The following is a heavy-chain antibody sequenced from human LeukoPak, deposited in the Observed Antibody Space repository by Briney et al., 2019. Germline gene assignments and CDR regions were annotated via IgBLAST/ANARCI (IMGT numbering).Heavy chain of an antibody. CDR1: GGSIINYY. Sequence: PSETLSPTCTVSGGSIINYYWSWIRQSAGTGLEWVGRIYITGSTNYSPSLQSRLSMSVDTSKNQFSLRLTSVSAADTAVYYCARLKYYDSTGYSPGYYMDVWGKGITVTVSS. CDR2: IYITGST. D-gene: IGHD3-22*01. V-gene: IGHV4-4*07. J-gene: IGHJ6*03. CDR3: ARLKYYDSTGYSPGYYMDV.